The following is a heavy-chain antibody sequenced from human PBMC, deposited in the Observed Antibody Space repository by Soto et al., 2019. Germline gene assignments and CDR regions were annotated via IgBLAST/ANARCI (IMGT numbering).Heavy chain of an antibody. D-gene: IGHD4-17*01. CDR1: GFTFTSSA. V-gene: IGHV1-58*02. CDR2: IVVGSGNT. Sequence: GASVKVSCKASGFTFTSSAMQGVRQARGQRLEWIGWIVVGSGNTNYAQKFQERVTITRDMSTSTAYMELSSLRSEDTAVYYCAADLGFYGGHLSMDVWGQGTTVTVSS. CDR3: AADLGFYGGHLSMDV. J-gene: IGHJ6*02.